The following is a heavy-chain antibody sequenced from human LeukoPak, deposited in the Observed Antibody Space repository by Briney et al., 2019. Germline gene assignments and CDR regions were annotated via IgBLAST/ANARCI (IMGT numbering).Heavy chain of an antibody. CDR2: ISWNSGRI. Sequence: GGSLRLSCAASGFTFDDYAMHWVRQAPGKGLEWVSGISWNSGRIGYADSVKGRFTISRDNAKNSLYLQMNSLRAEDMALYYCAKDSSGWLEYYFDYWGQGTLVTVSS. CDR3: AKDSSGWLEYYFDY. D-gene: IGHD6-13*01. CDR1: GFTFDDYA. V-gene: IGHV3-9*03. J-gene: IGHJ4*02.